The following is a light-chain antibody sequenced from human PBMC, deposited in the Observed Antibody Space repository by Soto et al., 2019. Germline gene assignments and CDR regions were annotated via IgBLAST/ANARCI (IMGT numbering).Light chain of an antibody. V-gene: IGLV2-23*01. CDR3: CSYAGSSTSLV. CDR1: SSDVGSYNL. Sequence: QSALTQPASVSGSPGQSITISCTGTSSDVGSYNLVSWYQQHPGKAPKLMIYEGSKWPSGVSNRFSGSKSGNTASLTISGLQAEDEADYYCCSYAGSSTSLVFGTGTKLTVL. CDR2: EGS. J-gene: IGLJ1*01.